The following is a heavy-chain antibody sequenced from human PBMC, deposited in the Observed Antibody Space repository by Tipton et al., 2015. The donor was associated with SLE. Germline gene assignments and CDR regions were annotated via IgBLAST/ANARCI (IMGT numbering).Heavy chain of an antibody. V-gene: IGHV3-23*01. CDR1: GFTFSSYA. J-gene: IGHJ6*02. D-gene: IGHD3-22*01. CDR2: ISGSGGST. Sequence: SLRLSCSAFGFTFSSYAMHWVRQAPGKGLEWVSTISGSGGSTYYADSVKGRFAISRDNSKNTLYLQMNSLRPEDTAVYYCGITSSDYGMDVWGQGTTVTVSS. CDR3: GITSSDYGMDV.